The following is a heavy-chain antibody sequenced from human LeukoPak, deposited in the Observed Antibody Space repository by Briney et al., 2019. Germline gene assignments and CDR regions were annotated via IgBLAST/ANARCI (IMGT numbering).Heavy chain of an antibody. CDR2: ISSSATTI. J-gene: IGHJ4*02. V-gene: IGHV3-11*01. CDR3: TRDRWGKYYFDY. CDR1: GLNFRSSW. D-gene: IGHD7-27*01. Sequence: GGSLRLSCAASGLNFRSSWMSWIRQAPGKGLEWVSYISSSATTIYYADSVKGRFTISRDNAKNSLYLQMNNLRAEDTAVYYCTRDRWGKYYFDYWGQGTLVTVSS.